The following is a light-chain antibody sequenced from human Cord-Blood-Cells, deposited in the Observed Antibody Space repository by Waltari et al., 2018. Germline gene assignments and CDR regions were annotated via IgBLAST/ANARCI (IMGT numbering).Light chain of an antibody. J-gene: IGLJ3*02. CDR2: DVS. Sequence: QSALTQPASVSGSPGQSITISCTVTSSDVGGYNYVSWYQQHPGKAPKLMIYDVSKRPPGVSNRFSGSKSGNTASLTISGLQAEDEADYYCSSYTSSSRVFGGGTKLTVL. CDR1: SSDVGGYNY. CDR3: SSYTSSSRV. V-gene: IGLV2-14*01.